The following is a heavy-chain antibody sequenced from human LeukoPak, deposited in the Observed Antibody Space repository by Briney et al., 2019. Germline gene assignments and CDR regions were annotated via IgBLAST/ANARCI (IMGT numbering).Heavy chain of an antibody. CDR1: GFTFSNAW. CDR3: LRAYHPGGWFDP. D-gene: IGHD2-21*01. Sequence: PGGSLRLSCAASGFTFSNAWMSWVRQAPGKGLEWVGRIKSKTDGGTTDYAAPVKGRFTMSRDDSKNTLYLQMNSLKTEDTAVYYCLRAYHPGGWFDPWGQGTLVTVSS. CDR2: IKSKTDGGTT. J-gene: IGHJ5*02. V-gene: IGHV3-15*01.